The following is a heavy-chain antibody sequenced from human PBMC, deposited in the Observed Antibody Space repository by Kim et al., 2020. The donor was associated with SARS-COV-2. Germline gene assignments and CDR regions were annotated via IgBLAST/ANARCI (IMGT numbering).Heavy chain of an antibody. V-gene: IGHV2-5*02. CDR3: ARRPPMATKSGYYYYGMDV. Sequence: SGPTLVQPTQTLTLTCTFSGFSLSSSGVGVGWIRQPPGKALEWLALIYWDDNKRYSPSLRSRLTITKDTSKNQVVLIMTSMDPVDTATYYCARRPPMATKSGYYYYGMDVWGHGTTVTVSS. CDR2: IYWDDNK. D-gene: IGHD5-12*01. J-gene: IGHJ6*02. CDR1: GFSLSSSGVG.